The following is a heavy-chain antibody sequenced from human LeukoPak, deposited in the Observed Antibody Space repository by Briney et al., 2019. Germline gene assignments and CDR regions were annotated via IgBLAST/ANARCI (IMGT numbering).Heavy chain of an antibody. CDR1: GFTFSSYG. D-gene: IGHD3-10*01. CDR3: ARGFDYYGSGSRYYGMDV. Sequence: GGSLRLSCAASGFTFSSYGMHWVRQAPGKGLEWVAFIRYDGSNKYYADSVKGRFTISRDNSKNTLYLQMNSLRAEDTAVYYCARGFDYYGSGSRYYGMDVWGQGTTVTVSS. CDR2: IRYDGSNK. J-gene: IGHJ6*02. V-gene: IGHV3-30*02.